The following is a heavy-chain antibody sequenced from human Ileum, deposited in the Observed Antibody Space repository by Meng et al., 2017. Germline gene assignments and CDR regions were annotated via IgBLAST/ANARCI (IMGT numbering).Heavy chain of an antibody. Sequence: EVQLLESGGGLVQPGGSLRLSCAASGFTFSSYAMRWVRQAPGKGLEWVGNSTYYADSVKGRFTISRDDSKNTLYLRMNSLRAEDTAVYFCAKNPGYSSGSYYFDYWGQGTLVTVSS. J-gene: IGHJ4*02. CDR3: AKNPGYSSGSYYFDY. D-gene: IGHD5-18*01. CDR2: GNST. V-gene: IGHV3-23*05. CDR1: GFTFSSYA.